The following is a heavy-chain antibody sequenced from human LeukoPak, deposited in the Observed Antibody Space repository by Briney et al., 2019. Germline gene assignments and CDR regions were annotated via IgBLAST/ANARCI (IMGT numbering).Heavy chain of an antibody. J-gene: IGHJ4*02. CDR1: GFTFSGYG. V-gene: IGHV3-48*02. D-gene: IGHD4-11*01. CDR2: IIGSSTTI. Sequence: GGSLRLACAASGFTFSGYGMNWVRQAPGKGLEWVSYIIGSSTTIYYADSVRGRFTISRDNAKNSLYLQMNSLRDEDTAVYYCARGRGATVTTMYFDNWGQGTLATVSS. CDR3: ARGRGATVTTMYFDN.